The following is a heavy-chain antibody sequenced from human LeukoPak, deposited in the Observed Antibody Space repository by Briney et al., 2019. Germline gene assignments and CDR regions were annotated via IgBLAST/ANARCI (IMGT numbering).Heavy chain of an antibody. D-gene: IGHD2-21*02. V-gene: IGHV4-4*02. Sequence: KPSGTLSLTCAVSGGSISSSNWWSWVRQPPGKGLEWIGEIYHSGSTNYNPSLKSRVTISVDTSKNQFSPKLSSVTAADTAVYYCARGTYCGGDCYGTPGFDPWGQGTLVTVSS. CDR3: ARGTYCGGDCYGTPGFDP. CDR1: GGSISSSNW. CDR2: IYHSGST. J-gene: IGHJ5*02.